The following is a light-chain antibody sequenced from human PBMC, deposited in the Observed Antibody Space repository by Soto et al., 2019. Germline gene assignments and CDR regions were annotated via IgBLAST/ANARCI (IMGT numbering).Light chain of an antibody. Sequence: EIVMTQSPATLSVSPGERATLSCRASQSVSSNLACYQHKPGQAPRLLIFDTSTRAAGIPARFSGSGSGTDFTLTISSLQSEDFAVYYCQQYNTWRSISFGQGTRLEIK. V-gene: IGKV3-15*01. CDR3: QQYNTWRSIS. J-gene: IGKJ5*01. CDR2: DTS. CDR1: QSVSSN.